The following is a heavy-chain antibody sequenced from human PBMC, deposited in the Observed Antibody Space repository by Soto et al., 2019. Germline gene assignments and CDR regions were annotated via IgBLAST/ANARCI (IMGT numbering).Heavy chain of an antibody. D-gene: IGHD5-12*01. Sequence: GASVQVTCKASGCTFSSYAISWVRQAPGQGLEWMGGIIPIFGTANYAQKFQGRVTITADESTSTAYMELSSLRSEDTAVYYCAREGGSPGRYYYYYGMDVWGQGTTVTVSS. J-gene: IGHJ6*02. CDR1: GCTFSSYA. CDR2: IIPIFGTA. CDR3: AREGGSPGRYYYYYGMDV. V-gene: IGHV1-69*13.